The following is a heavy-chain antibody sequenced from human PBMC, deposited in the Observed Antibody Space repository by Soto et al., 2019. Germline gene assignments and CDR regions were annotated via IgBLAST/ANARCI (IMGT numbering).Heavy chain of an antibody. V-gene: IGHV5-51*01. Sequence: GESLKISCKGSGYSFTSHWIGWVRQMPGKGLEWMGIIYPGDSDTRYSPSFQGQVTISADKSIGTTYLQWSGLKASDPAMYYCAFPYGDSLFGNYWGQGTLVTVSS. D-gene: IGHD4-17*01. CDR1: GYSFTSHW. CDR3: AFPYGDSLFGNY. CDR2: IYPGDSDT. J-gene: IGHJ4*02.